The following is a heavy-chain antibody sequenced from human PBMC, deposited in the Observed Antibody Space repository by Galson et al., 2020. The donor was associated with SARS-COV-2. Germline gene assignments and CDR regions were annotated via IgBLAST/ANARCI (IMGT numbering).Heavy chain of an antibody. CDR3: AREREPSWLDY. D-gene: IGHD2-15*01. V-gene: IGHV3-30-3*01. CDR1: GFTFSSYA. Sequence: GGSLRLSCAASGFTFSSYAMHWVRQAPGKGLEWVAVISYDGSNKYYADSVKGRFTISRDNSKNTLYLQMNSLRAEDTAVYYCAREREPSWLDYWGQGTLVTVSS. CDR2: ISYDGSNK. J-gene: IGHJ4*02.